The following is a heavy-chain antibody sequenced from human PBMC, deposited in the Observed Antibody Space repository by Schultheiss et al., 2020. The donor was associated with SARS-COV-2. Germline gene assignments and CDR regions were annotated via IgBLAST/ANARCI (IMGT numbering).Heavy chain of an antibody. Sequence: GGSLRLSCAASGFTVSSNYMSWVRQAPGKGLEWVSVIYSGGSTYYADSVKGRFTISRDNSKNTLYLQMNSLRAEDTAVYYCARDVLATILDYWGQGTLVTVSS. D-gene: IGHD5-12*01. CDR2: IYSGGST. CDR3: ARDVLATILDY. J-gene: IGHJ4*02. V-gene: IGHV3-53*05. CDR1: GFTVSSNY.